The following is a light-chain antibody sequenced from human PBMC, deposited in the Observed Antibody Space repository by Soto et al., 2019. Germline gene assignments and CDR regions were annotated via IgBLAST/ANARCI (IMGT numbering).Light chain of an antibody. V-gene: IGKV3-20*01. Sequence: EIVXXXSPGXXXLSPGEXXTXXXXXSQXVXXSYLAWYQQKPGQAPRLLIYGASSRATGIPDRFSGSGSGTDFTLTISRLEPEDFAVYYCQQYGSSPPEYTFGQGTKLEIK. CDR3: QQYGSSPPEYT. CDR1: QXVXXSY. J-gene: IGKJ2*01. CDR2: GAS.